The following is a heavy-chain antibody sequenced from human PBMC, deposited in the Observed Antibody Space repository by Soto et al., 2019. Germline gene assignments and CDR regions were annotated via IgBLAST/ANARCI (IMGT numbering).Heavy chain of an antibody. Sequence: ASVKVSFKASGYTFTSYGISWVRQAPGQGLEWMGWISAYNGNTNYAQKLQGRVTMTTDTSTSTAYMELRSLRSDDTAVYYCARVPAAIRGYYYYGMDVWGQGTTVTVSS. CDR3: ARVPAAIRGYYYYGMDV. V-gene: IGHV1-18*01. J-gene: IGHJ6*02. D-gene: IGHD2-2*02. CDR1: GYTFTSYG. CDR2: ISAYNGNT.